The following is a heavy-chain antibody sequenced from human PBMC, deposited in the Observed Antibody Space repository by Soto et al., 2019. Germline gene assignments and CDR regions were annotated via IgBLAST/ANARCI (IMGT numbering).Heavy chain of an antibody. CDR1: GYTFTNEY. Sequence: QVQLVQSGAEVKKPGASVKVSCRASGYTFTNEYIHWLRQAPGQGLEWIGIINPSNGGTTYAQKFQRRVTMTRDTSTSTVYMELSILISEDTAVYYCAIARFTTVTTLWYFDYWGQGALVTVSS. CDR3: AIARFTTVTTLWYFDY. V-gene: IGHV1-46*01. D-gene: IGHD4-17*01. CDR2: INPSNGGT. J-gene: IGHJ4*02.